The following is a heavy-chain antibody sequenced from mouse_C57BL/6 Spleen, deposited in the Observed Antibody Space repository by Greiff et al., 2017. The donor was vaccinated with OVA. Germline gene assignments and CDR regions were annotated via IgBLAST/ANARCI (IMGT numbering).Heavy chain of an antibody. Sequence: VQLQQPGAELVRRGSSVKLSCKASGYTFTSYWMDWVKQRPGQGLEWIGNIYPSDSETHYNQKFKDKATLTVDKSSSTAYMQLSSLTSEDSAVYYCARGDGYYVDYWGQGTSVTVSS. V-gene: IGHV1-61*01. CDR1: GYTFTSYW. D-gene: IGHD2-3*01. CDR3: ARGDGYYVDY. J-gene: IGHJ4*01. CDR2: IYPSDSET.